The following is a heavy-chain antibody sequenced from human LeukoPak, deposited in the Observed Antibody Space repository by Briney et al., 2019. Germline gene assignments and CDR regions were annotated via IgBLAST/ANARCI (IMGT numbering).Heavy chain of an antibody. CDR1: GYSFTVYY. Sequence: ASVKVSCKAAGYSFTVYYIHWLRQAPGRGPEWLGWIDPKSGATYYAEKFQGRVTMTGDTSIDTAYMQQNRLTSEDTAVYYCAGSPGSSSYWGPFDVWDQGALVTVSS. CDR2: IDPKSGAT. V-gene: IGHV1-2*02. CDR3: AGSPGSSSYWGPFDV. J-gene: IGHJ4*02. D-gene: IGHD3-22*01.